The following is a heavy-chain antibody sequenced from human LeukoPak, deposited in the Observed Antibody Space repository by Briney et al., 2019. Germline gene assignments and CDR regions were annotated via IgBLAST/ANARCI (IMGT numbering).Heavy chain of an antibody. J-gene: IGHJ4*02. Sequence: GRSLRLSCAASGFTFDDYAMHWVRQAPGKGLEWVSGISWNSGSIGYADSVKGRFTISRDNAKNSLYLQMNSLRAEDTALYYCAKASAHDIYGDYVSGSHFDYWGQGTLVTVSS. CDR3: AKASAHDIYGDYVSGSHFDY. CDR1: GFTFDDYA. CDR2: ISWNSGSI. V-gene: IGHV3-9*01. D-gene: IGHD4-17*01.